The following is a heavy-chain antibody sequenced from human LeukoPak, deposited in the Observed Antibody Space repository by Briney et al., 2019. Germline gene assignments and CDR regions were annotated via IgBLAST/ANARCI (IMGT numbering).Heavy chain of an antibody. J-gene: IGHJ4*02. D-gene: IGHD2-8*01. CDR1: GGSISSGGYY. CDR2: IYYSGST. V-gene: IGHV4-31*03. Sequence: SQTLSLTCTVSGGSISSGGYYWSWVRQHPGRGLEWVGYIYYSGSTYYNPSLKSRVTISVDTSKNHFSLKLSSVTAADTAVHYCARHDNGDYLDYWGQGTLVTVSS. CDR3: ARHDNGDYLDY.